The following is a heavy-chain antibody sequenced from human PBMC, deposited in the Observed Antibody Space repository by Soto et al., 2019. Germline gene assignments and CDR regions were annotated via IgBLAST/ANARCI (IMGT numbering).Heavy chain of an antibody. CDR2: ISYDGSNK. CDR1: GFTFSSYA. J-gene: IGHJ6*02. V-gene: IGHV3-30-3*01. Sequence: PGGSLRLSCAASGFTFSSYAMHWVRQAPGKGLEWVAVISYDGSNKYYADSVKGRFTISRDNSKNTLYLQMNSLRAEDTAVYYCARDSHVVVPAAIGMDVWGQGTTVTVSS. CDR3: ARDSHVVVPAAIGMDV. D-gene: IGHD2-2*01.